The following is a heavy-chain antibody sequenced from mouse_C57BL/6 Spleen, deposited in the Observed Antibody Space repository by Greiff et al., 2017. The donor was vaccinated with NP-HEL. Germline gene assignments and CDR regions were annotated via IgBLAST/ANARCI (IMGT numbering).Heavy chain of an antibody. D-gene: IGHD2-3*01. CDR1: GYTFTDYY. V-gene: IGHV1-26*01. CDR3: ATGDGGGY. CDR2: SNPNNGGT. Sequence: EVQLQQSGPELVKPGASVKISCKASGYTFTDYYMNWVKQSHGKSLEWIGDSNPNNGGTSYNQKFKGKATLTVDKASSTAYRELRSLTSEDSAVYYCATGDGGGYRGQGTTLTVSS. J-gene: IGHJ2*01.